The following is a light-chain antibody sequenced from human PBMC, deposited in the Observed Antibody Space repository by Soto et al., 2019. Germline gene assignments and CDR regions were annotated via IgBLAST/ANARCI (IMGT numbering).Light chain of an antibody. J-gene: IGLJ2*01. Sequence: QSALTQPASVSGSPGQSITISCTGTSSDVGGYNYVSWYQQHPGKAPKLMIYDVSNRPSGVSTRFSGSKSGNTASLTISGLQAEDEADYYCSSYTSSSTRVFGGGTTVTVL. V-gene: IGLV2-14*01. CDR1: SSDVGGYNY. CDR2: DVS. CDR3: SSYTSSSTRV.